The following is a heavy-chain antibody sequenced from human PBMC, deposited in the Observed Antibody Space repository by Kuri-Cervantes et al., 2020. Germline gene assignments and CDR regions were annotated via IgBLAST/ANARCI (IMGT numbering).Heavy chain of an antibody. Sequence: LRLSFAVYGGSFSGYYWSWIRQPPGKGLEWIGEIYHSGSTNYNPSLKSRVTISVDKSKNQFSLKLSSVTAADTAVYYCARVSVIETGFWSGYYNWFDPWGQGTLVTVSS. J-gene: IGHJ5*02. V-gene: IGHV4-34*01. CDR3: ARVSVIETGFWSGYYNWFDP. CDR1: GGSFSGYY. CDR2: IYHSGST. D-gene: IGHD3-3*01.